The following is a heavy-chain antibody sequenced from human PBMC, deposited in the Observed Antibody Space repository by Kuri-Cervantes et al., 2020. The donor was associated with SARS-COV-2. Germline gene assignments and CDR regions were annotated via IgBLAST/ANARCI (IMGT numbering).Heavy chain of an antibody. CDR2: INPRGGST. J-gene: IGHJ6*02. CDR1: GYTFSDYY. D-gene: IGHD1-26*01. CDR3: ARDRGTTLNGGWGLYYYYGMDV. Sequence: ASVKVSCKAAGYTFSDYYMHWVRQAPGQGLEWMGIINPRGGSTNYAQKLQGRVTMTRDTSTSTVNMELSSLRSEDTAVYYCARDRGTTLNGGWGLYYYYGMDVWGQGTTVTVSS. V-gene: IGHV1-46*01.